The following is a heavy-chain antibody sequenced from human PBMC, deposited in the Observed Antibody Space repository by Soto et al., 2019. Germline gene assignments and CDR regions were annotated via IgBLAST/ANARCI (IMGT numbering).Heavy chain of an antibody. CDR1: GFTFSVYA. CDR3: ATALYGGFTY. D-gene: IGHD3-10*01. CDR2: ISGSGDST. J-gene: IGHJ4*02. Sequence: EVRLLESGGGLVQPGGSLRLSCAASGFTFSVYAMSWVRQAPGKGLEWVSGISGSGDSTHYADSVKGRFTVSRDNSKSMLYLQTHSLRAEDTAIYYCATALYGGFTYWGQGNLVTVSS. V-gene: IGHV3-23*01.